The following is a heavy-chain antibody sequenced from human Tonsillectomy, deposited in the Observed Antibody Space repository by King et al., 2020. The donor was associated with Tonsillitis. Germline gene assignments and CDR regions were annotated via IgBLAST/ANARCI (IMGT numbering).Heavy chain of an antibody. CDR3: VAVAGTGP. J-gene: IGHJ5*02. D-gene: IGHD6-19*01. CDR1: GFTLSSYG. V-gene: IGHV3-30*04. CDR2: ISYDGSDK. Sequence: VQLVESGGGVVQPGRSLRLSCAASGFTLSSYGMHWVRQAPGKGLEWVSVISYDGSDKYYVDSVKVRFSISRDNSKNTLYLQMNSLRPDDTAVYYCVAVAGTGPWGQGTLVTVSS.